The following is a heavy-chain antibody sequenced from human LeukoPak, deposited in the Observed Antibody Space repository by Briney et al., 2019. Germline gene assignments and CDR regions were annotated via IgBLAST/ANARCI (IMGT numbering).Heavy chain of an antibody. J-gene: IGHJ4*02. V-gene: IGHV4-59*01. Sequence: PSETLSLTCTVSGGSISSYYWSWIRQPPGKGLEWIGYIYYSGSTNYNPSLKSRATISVDTSKNQFSLKLSPVTAADTAVYYCARIRGYFDYWGQGTLVTVSS. CDR3: ARIRGYFDY. CDR1: GGSISSYY. D-gene: IGHD3-16*01. CDR2: IYYSGST.